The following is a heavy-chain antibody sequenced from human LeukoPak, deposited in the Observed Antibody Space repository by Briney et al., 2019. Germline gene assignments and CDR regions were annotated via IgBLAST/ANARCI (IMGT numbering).Heavy chain of an antibody. CDR1: GYTFTSYG. Sequence: ASVKVSCKASGYTFTSYGISWVRQAPGQGLEWMGWISAYNGNTNYAQKLQGRVTMTTDTSTSTAYMELRSLRSDDTAVYCCARDFGVRYYDFWSGYYPRSPSFDYWGQGTLVTVSS. CDR3: ARDFGVRYYDFWSGYYPRSPSFDY. J-gene: IGHJ4*02. CDR2: ISAYNGNT. V-gene: IGHV1-18*01. D-gene: IGHD3-3*01.